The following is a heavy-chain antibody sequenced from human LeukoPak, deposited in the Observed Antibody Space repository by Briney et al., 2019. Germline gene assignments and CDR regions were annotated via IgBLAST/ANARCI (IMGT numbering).Heavy chain of an antibody. CDR1: GFTFSSYA. V-gene: IGHV3-23*01. CDR2: IFGSGGST. D-gene: IGHD3-9*01. Sequence: GGSLRLSCAASGFTFSSYAMYWVRQAPGKGLEWVSGIFGSGGSTHYADSVKGRFTISRDNSKNTVYLQMNSLRAEDTAVYYCARDFDMGITPGDDFDFWGQGTLVTVSS. CDR3: ARDFDMGITPGDDFDF. J-gene: IGHJ4*02.